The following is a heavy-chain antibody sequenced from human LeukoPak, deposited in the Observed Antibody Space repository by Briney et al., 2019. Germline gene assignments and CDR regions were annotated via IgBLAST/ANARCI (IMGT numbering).Heavy chain of an antibody. J-gene: IGHJ4*02. CDR2: ISYDGNNK. V-gene: IGHV3-30*04. Sequence: GGSLRLSCAASGFTFSSYTMHWVRQAPGTGLQWVAVISYDGNNKFYADSVRGRFTISRDSSKNTLYLEMNSLRPEDMATRKGGTMINYRPFDYWGQGTLVTVSS. CDR3: GTMINYRPFDY. D-gene: IGHD3-16*01. CDR1: GFTFSSYT.